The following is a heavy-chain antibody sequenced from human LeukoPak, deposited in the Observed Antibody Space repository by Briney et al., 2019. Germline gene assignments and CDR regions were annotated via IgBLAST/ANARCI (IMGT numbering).Heavy chain of an antibody. Sequence: GGTLRLSCEASGFTFSSYGMHWVRQAPGKELDWVAVISYDGSNKYYADSVKVRFTISRDNSKNTLYLQMNSLRAEDTAVYYCAKDVRQWELPQFDYWGQGTLVTVSS. CDR1: GFTFSSYG. J-gene: IGHJ4*02. CDR3: AKDVRQWELPQFDY. V-gene: IGHV3-30*18. D-gene: IGHD1-26*01. CDR2: ISYDGSNK.